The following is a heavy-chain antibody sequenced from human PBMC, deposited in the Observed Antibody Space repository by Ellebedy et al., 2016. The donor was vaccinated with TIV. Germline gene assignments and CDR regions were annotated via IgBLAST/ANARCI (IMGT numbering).Heavy chain of an antibody. Sequence: MPSETLSLTCAVYGGSFSGYYWTWIRQPPGKGLEWIGEINHSGSTNYNPPLKSRVTISVDTSKNQFSLKLSSVTAADTAVYYCARGRSISMVRGGWFDPWGQGTLVTVSS. CDR1: GGSFSGYY. D-gene: IGHD3-10*01. V-gene: IGHV4-34*01. CDR3: ARGRSISMVRGGWFDP. CDR2: INHSGST. J-gene: IGHJ5*02.